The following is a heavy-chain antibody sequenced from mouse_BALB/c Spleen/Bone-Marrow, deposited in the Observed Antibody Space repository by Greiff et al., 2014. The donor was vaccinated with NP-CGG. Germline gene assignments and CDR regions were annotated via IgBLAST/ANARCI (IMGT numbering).Heavy chain of an antibody. CDR1: GXXXXXXT. D-gene: IGHD2-3*01. J-gene: IGHJ3*01. V-gene: IGHV1-18*01. Sequence: SMKISCKASGXXXXXXTXXXXXXXXXXXLEWIGLINPYNGGTSYNQKFKGKATLTVDKSSSTAYMELLSLTSEDSAVYYCARWLLREGLAYWGQGTLVTVSA. CDR2: INPYNGGT. CDR3: ARWLLREGLAY.